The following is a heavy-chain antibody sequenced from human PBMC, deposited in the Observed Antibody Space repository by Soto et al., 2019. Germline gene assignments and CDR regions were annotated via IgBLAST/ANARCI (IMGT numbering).Heavy chain of an antibody. CDR1: GFSLSTSGVG. CDR3: AHRLGAYYYGSGSWDY. V-gene: IGHV2-5*02. CDR2: IYWDDDK. D-gene: IGHD3-10*01. J-gene: IGHJ4*02. Sequence: QITLKESGPTLVKPTQTLTLTCTFSGFSLSTSGVGVGWIRQPPGKALEWLALIYWDDDKRYSPSLKSRLTITKDTPKNPVVLTIANMDPVDTATYDCAHRLGAYYYGSGSWDYWGQGTMVIVSS.